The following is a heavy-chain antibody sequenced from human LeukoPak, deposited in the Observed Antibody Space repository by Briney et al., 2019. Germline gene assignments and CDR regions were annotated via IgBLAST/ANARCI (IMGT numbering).Heavy chain of an antibody. J-gene: IGHJ6*02. CDR3: ARDYIAAAALYGMDV. CDR1: GFTFSSYG. V-gene: IGHV3-33*08. CDR2: IWYDGSNK. D-gene: IGHD6-13*01. Sequence: QSGGSLRLSCAASGFTFSSYGMHWVRQAPGKGLEWVAVIWYDGSNKYYADSVKGRFTISRDNSKNTLYLQMNSLRAEDTAVYYCARDYIAAAALYGMDVWDQGTTVTVSS.